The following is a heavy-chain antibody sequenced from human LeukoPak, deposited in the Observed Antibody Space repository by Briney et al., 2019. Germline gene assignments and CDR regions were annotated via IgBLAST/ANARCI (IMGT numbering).Heavy chain of an antibody. J-gene: IGHJ4*02. CDR2: IYYSGST. D-gene: IGHD5-12*01. CDR3: ARNIVATIRYFDY. V-gene: IGHV4-31*03. CDR1: GDSVSSSRYY. Sequence: PSETLSLTCTVSGDSVSSSRYYWSWIRQHPGKGLEWIGYIYYSGSTYYNPSLKSRVTISVDTSKNQFSLKLSSVTAADTAVYYCARNIVATIRYFDYWGQGTLVTVSS.